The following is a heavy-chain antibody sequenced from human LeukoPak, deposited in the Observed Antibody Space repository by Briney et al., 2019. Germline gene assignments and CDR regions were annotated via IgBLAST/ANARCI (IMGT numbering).Heavy chain of an antibody. CDR1: GFTFSSYA. CDR3: ARGDYYDSSGYFDY. Sequence: PGGFLRLSCAASGFTFSSYAMHWVRQAPGKGLEWVAVISYDGSNKYYADSVKGRFTISRDNSKNTLYLQMNSLRAEDTAVYYCARGDYYDSSGYFDYWGQGTLVTVSS. V-gene: IGHV3-30-3*01. D-gene: IGHD3-22*01. J-gene: IGHJ4*02. CDR2: ISYDGSNK.